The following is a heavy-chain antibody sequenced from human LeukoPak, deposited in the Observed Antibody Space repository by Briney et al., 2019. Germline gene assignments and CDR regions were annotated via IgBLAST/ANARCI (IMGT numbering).Heavy chain of an antibody. CDR1: GFPFSDYY. D-gene: IGHD2-2*01. CDR3: ARRPYCSSTSCYLQFDY. V-gene: IGHV3-11*03. CDR2: IISSSSYT. J-gene: IGHJ4*02. Sequence: PGGSLRLSCAASGFPFSDYYMSWIRQAPGKGLEWVSYIISSSSYTNYADSVKGRFTISRDNAKNSLYLQMNSLRAEDTAVYYCARRPYCSSTSCYLQFDYWGQGTLVTVSS.